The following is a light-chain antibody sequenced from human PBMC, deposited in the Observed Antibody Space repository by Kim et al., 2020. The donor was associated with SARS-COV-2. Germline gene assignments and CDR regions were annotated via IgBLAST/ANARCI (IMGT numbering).Light chain of an antibody. CDR1: QSVSSTY. J-gene: IGKJ4*01. CDR3: QQYGSSPLT. CDR2: GAT. V-gene: IGKV3-20*01. Sequence: EIVLTQSPGTVSLSPGESATLSCRASQSVSSTYLAWYQQKPGQAPRLLMYGATSRATGIPDRFSGSGSGTDFTLTISRLEPDDFAVYFCQQYGSSPLTFGGGTKVDIK.